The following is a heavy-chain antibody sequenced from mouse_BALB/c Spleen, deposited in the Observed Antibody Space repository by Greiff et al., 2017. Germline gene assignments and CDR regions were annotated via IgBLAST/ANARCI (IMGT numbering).Heavy chain of an antibody. D-gene: IGHD4-1*01. Sequence: EVKLQESGPELVKPGASVKMSCKASGYTFTSYVMHWVKQKPGQGLEWIGYINPYNDGTKYNEKFKGKATLTSDKSSSTAYMELSSLTSEDSAVYYCARKGLGLGFAYWGQGTLVTVSA. CDR1: GYTFTSYV. CDR2: INPYNDGT. CDR3: ARKGLGLGFAY. J-gene: IGHJ3*01. V-gene: IGHV1-14*01.